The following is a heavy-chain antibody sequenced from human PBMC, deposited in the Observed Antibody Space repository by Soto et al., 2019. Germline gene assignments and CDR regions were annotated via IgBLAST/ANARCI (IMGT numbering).Heavy chain of an antibody. CDR3: ARDVKAMIIGNAFDI. CDR2: IYTSGST. D-gene: IGHD5-18*01. J-gene: IGHJ3*02. V-gene: IGHV4-4*07. CDR1: GGSISSYY. Sequence: VQLQESGPGLVKPSETLSLTCTVSGGSISSYYWSWIRQPAGKGLEWIGRIYTSGSTNYNPSLKSRVTMSVDMSKNQFSLKLSSVTAADTAVYYCARDVKAMIIGNAFDIWGQGTMVTVSS.